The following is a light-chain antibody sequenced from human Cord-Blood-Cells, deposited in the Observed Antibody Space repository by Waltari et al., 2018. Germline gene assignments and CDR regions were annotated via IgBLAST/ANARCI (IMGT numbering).Light chain of an antibody. CDR3: QQYNNWPPWT. Sequence: EIEMTQSPATPSVSPGEIAPVHCRASQSVSSNLAWYQQKPGQAPRLLIYVASNRATGIPARFSGSGSGTEFTLTISSLQSEDFAVYYCQQYNNWPPWTFGQGTRVEIK. J-gene: IGKJ1*01. CDR2: VAS. V-gene: IGKV3D-15*01. CDR1: QSVSSN.